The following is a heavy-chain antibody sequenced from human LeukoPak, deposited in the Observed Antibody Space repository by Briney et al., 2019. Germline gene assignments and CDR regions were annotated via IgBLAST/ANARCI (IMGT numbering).Heavy chain of an antibody. CDR1: GFIFSNYA. V-gene: IGHV3-23*01. J-gene: IGHJ6*03. CDR2: ISGSGVRT. Sequence: GGSLRLSCEASGFIFSNYAMSWVRQAPGKGLEWVSGISGSGVRTHYEDSVKGRFTISRDNSKNTLYLQMNSLRAEDTAVYYCAKAITMIVVVIDDYYMDVWGKGTTVTVSS. D-gene: IGHD3-22*01. CDR3: AKAITMIVVVIDDYYMDV.